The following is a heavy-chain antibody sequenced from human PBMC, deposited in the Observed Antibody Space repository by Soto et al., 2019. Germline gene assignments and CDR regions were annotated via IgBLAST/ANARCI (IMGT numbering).Heavy chain of an antibody. J-gene: IGHJ4*02. CDR3: AKEELLCFGELSMGGFDY. CDR1: GFTFSSYG. Sequence: QVQLVESGGGVVQPGRSLRLSCAASGFTFSSYGMHWVRQAPGKGLEWVAVISYDGSNKYYADSVKGRFTISRDNSKKPLYLQMNSLRAEDTALYYWAKEELLCFGELSMGGFDYWGQGTLVTVSS. V-gene: IGHV3-30*18. CDR2: ISYDGSNK. D-gene: IGHD3-10*01.